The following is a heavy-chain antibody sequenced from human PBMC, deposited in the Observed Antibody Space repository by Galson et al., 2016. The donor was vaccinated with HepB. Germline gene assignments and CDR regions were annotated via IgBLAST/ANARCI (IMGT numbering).Heavy chain of an antibody. CDR2: IDRDGSST. CDR3: VRELRTGL. J-gene: IGHJ4*02. CDR1: GFTFSTYW. D-gene: IGHD1-14*01. V-gene: IGHV3-74*01. Sequence: SLRLSCAASGFTFSTYWMHWVRQAPGKGLVWVSRIDRDGSSTNYADSVKGRFTISRDNAKNTLYLQMNSLRAEDTAVYYCVRELRTGLWGQGILVTVSS.